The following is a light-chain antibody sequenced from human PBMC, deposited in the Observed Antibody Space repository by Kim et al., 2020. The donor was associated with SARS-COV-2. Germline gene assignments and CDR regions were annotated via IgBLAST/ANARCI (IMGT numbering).Light chain of an antibody. CDR1: QSISSW. J-gene: IGKJ1*01. Sequence: DIQMTQSPSTLSASVGDRVTITCRASQSISSWLAWYQQKPGKAPKLLIYKASSLESGVPSRFSGSGSGTEFTLTISSLQPDEFATYYCQQYNSSPWTFGRGTKVDIK. CDR2: KAS. CDR3: QQYNSSPWT. V-gene: IGKV1-5*03.